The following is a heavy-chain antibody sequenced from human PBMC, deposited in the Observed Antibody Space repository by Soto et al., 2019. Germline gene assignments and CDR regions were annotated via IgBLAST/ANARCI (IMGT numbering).Heavy chain of an antibody. CDR2: INKDGSQK. V-gene: IGHV3-7*03. CDR3: VRELGLAY. D-gene: IGHD7-27*01. Sequence: RGSLRLSCAASGFTLSNYWMTWVRQAPGKGLEWVANINKDGSQKNYVDSVKGRFTIARDNGQNSLSLQINSLRVEDTAVYYCVRELGLAYWGQGALVTVSS. J-gene: IGHJ4*02. CDR1: GFTLSNYW.